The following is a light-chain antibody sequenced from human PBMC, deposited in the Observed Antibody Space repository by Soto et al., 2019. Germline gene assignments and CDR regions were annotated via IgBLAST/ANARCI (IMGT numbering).Light chain of an antibody. V-gene: IGKV1-5*03. J-gene: IGKJ1*01. CDR3: QQYNSYPWT. CDR1: QSISSW. Sequence: DIPMAEPPSSLSASIGDRVTITCRASQSISSWLAWYQQKPGKAPKLLIYKASSLESGVPSRFSGSGSGTEFTLTISSLQPDDFATYYCQQYNSYPWTFGQGTMV. CDR2: KAS.